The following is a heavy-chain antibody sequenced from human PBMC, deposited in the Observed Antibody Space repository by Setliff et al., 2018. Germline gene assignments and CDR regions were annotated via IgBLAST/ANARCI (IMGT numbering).Heavy chain of an antibody. J-gene: IGHJ4*02. CDR3: ARSRAAANDY. Sequence: SETLSLTCTVSGGSISSGSYYWSWIRQPVGKGLEWIGHIYTSGSTNYNPSLKSQVTISVDTSKNQFSLKLSSVTAADTAVYYCARSRAAANDYWGQGTLVTVSS. CDR2: IYTSGST. CDR1: GGSISSGSYY. D-gene: IGHD6-13*01. V-gene: IGHV4-61*09.